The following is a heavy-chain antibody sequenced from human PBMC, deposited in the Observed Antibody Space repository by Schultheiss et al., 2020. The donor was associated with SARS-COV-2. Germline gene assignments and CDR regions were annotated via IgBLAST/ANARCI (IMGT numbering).Heavy chain of an antibody. D-gene: IGHD5-18*01. CDR2: ISGSGGST. V-gene: IGHV3-23*01. Sequence: SCKASGFTFSSYAMSWVRQAPGKGLEWVSAISGSGGSTYYADSVKGRFTISRDNSKNTLYLQMNSLRAEDTAVYYCAKDLWDTAMVPIYYYYGMDVWGQGTTVTVSS. CDR3: AKDLWDTAMVPIYYYYGMDV. CDR1: GFTFSSYA. J-gene: IGHJ6*02.